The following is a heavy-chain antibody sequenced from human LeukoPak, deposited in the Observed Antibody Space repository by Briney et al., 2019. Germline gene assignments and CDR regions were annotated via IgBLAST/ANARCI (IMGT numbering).Heavy chain of an antibody. V-gene: IGHV4-30-4*01. Sequence: SETLSLTCTVSGGSISSGDYYWSWIRQPPGKGLEWIGYIYYSGSTYYTPSLRGRVTISVDTSKNQFSLKLSSVTATDTAVYYCARGYSLDYWGQGTLVTVSS. D-gene: IGHD5-18*01. J-gene: IGHJ4*02. CDR1: GGSISSGDYY. CDR2: IYYSGST. CDR3: ARGYSLDY.